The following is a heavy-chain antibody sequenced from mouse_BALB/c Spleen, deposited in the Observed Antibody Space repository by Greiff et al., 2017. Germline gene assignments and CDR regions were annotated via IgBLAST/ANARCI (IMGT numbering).Heavy chain of an antibody. V-gene: IGHV14-3*02. CDR1: GFNIKDTY. J-gene: IGHJ4*01. CDR2: IDPANGNT. Sequence: VQLKQSGAELVKPGASVKLSCTASGFNIKDTYMHWVKQRPEQGLEWIGRIDPANGNTKYDPKFQGKATITADTSSNTAYLQLSSLTSEDTAVYYCARLMGASGYYAMDYWGQGTSVTVSS. D-gene: IGHD2-3*01. CDR3: ARLMGASGYYAMDY.